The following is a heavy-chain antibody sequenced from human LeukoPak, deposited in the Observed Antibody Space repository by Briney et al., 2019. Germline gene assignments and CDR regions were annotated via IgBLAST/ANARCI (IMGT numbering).Heavy chain of an antibody. CDR3: AKDQYLSMITFGGVDTVPGGFDY. CDR1: GGSISSSSYY. Sequence: SETLSLTCTVSGGSISSSSYYWGWIRQPPGKGLEWIGSIYYSGSTYYNPSLKSRVTISVDTSKNQFSLKLSSVTAADTAVYYCAKDQYLSMITFGGVDTVPGGFDYWGQGTLVTVSS. CDR2: IYYSGST. V-gene: IGHV4-39*07. J-gene: IGHJ4*02. D-gene: IGHD3-16*01.